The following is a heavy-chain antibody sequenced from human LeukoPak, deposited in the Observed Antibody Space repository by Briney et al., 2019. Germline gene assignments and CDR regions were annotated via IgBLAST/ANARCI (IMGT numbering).Heavy chain of an antibody. J-gene: IGHJ5*02. CDR1: GGSISSYY. V-gene: IGHV4-59*01. Sequence: SETLSLTCTVSGGSISSYYWSWIRQPPGKGLEWIGYIYYSGSTNYNPSLKSRVTISVDTSKNQFSLKLSSVTAADTAVYYCAREIRPSHYDFWSGRNWFDPWGQGTLVTVSS. CDR2: IYYSGST. D-gene: IGHD3-3*01. CDR3: AREIRPSHYDFWSGRNWFDP.